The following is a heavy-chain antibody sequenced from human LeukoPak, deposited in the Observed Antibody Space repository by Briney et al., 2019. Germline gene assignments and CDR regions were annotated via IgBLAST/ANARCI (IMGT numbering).Heavy chain of an antibody. CDR1: GFTFSSYG. Sequence: GGSLRLSCAASGFTFSSYGMHWVRQAPGKGLEWVAVISYDGSNKYYADSVKGRFTISRDNSKNTLYLQMNSLRAEDTAVYYCAKPLYYYGSGSYMDYWGQGTLVTVSS. CDR2: ISYDGSNK. D-gene: IGHD3-10*01. CDR3: AKPLYYYGSGSYMDY. V-gene: IGHV3-30*18. J-gene: IGHJ4*02.